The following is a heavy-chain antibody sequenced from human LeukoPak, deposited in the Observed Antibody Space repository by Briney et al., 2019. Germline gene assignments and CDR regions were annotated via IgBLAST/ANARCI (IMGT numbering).Heavy chain of an antibody. J-gene: IGHJ3*02. V-gene: IGHV3-21*01. CDR3: ARSGYNWNYVGDFDI. CDR2: ISSSSSYI. CDR1: GFTFSDYS. D-gene: IGHD1-7*01. Sequence: PGGSLRLSCAASGFTFSDYSMNWVRQAPGKGLEGVSSISSSSSYIYYADSVKGRFTISRDNAKNSLYLQMNSLRAEDTAVYYCARSGYNWNYVGDFDIWGQGTMVTVSS.